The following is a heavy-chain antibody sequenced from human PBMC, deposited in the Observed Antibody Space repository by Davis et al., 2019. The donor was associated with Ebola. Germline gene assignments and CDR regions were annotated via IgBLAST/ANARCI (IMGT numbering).Heavy chain of an antibody. CDR2: INPNSGGT. CDR3: ARGEAFHSDYDYVWGSYRFPSGYFDY. Sequence: ASVKVSCKASGYTFTSYYMHWVRQAPGQGLEWMGWINPNSGGTNYAQKFQGRVTMTRDTSISTAYMELSRLRSDDTAVYYCARGEAFHSDYDYVWGSYRFPSGYFDYWGQGTLVTVSS. J-gene: IGHJ4*02. CDR1: GYTFTSYY. V-gene: IGHV1-2*02. D-gene: IGHD3-16*02.